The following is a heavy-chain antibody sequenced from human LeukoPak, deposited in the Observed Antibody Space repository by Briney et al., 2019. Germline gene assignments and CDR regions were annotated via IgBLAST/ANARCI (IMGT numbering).Heavy chain of an antibody. CDR2: LNAANGNS. CDR3: ARDGKHIAVPGVRYPMDV. D-gene: IGHD6-19*01. J-gene: IGHJ6*02. V-gene: IGHV1-3*01. Sequence: ASVKVSCKASGYTLTSFAMHWVRQAPGQRLEWMGRLNAANGNSQYSQKFQDRVIITSDSSANTAYMEFSSLRSEDSAVYYCARDGKHIAVPGVRYPMDVWGQGTTVTVS. CDR1: GYTLTSFA.